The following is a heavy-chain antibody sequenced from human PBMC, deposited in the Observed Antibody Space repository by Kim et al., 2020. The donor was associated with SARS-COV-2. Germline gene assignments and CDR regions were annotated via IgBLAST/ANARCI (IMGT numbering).Heavy chain of an antibody. D-gene: IGHD3-3*01. CDR2: IYYSGST. V-gene: IGHV4-59*13. CDR1: GGSISSYY. Sequence: SETLSLTCTVSGGSISSYYWSWIRQPPGKGLEWIGYIYYSGSTNYNPSLKSRVTISVDTSKNQFSLKLSSVTAADTAVYYCARTAAGVWSGYYTGGMDVWGQGTTVTVSS. CDR3: ARTAAGVWSGYYTGGMDV. J-gene: IGHJ6*02.